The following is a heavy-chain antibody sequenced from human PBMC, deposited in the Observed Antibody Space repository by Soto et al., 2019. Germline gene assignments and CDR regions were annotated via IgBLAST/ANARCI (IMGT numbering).Heavy chain of an antibody. D-gene: IGHD6-6*01. CDR3: VTDLAARYYFDN. V-gene: IGHV3-30-3*01. Sequence: GGSLRLSCAASGFTFSLSAVHWVRQAPGKGLEWVALISFDGNNIFYADSVKGRFTISRDNSKNTLHLQMNSLKTDDTAIYYCVTDLAARYYFDNWGQGTLVTVSS. CDR2: ISFDGNNI. CDR1: GFTFSLSA. J-gene: IGHJ4*02.